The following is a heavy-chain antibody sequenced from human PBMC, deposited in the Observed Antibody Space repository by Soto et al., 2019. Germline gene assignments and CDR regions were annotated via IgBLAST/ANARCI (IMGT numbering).Heavy chain of an antibody. CDR2: IYPGDSDT. D-gene: IGHD6-19*01. CDR1: GYSFTSYW. CDR3: ARSKASGWYYYYGMDV. V-gene: IGHV5-51*01. J-gene: IGHJ6*02. Sequence: PGESLKISCKGSGYSFTSYWIGWVRQMPGKGLEWMGIIYPGDSDTRYSPSFQGQVTISADKSISTAYLQWSSLKASDTAMYYCARSKASGWYYYYGMDVWGQGTTVPVSS.